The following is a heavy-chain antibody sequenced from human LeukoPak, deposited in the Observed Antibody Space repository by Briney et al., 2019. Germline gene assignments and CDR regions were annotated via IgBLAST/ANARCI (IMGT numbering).Heavy chain of an antibody. CDR3: ASTTVTTPFDY. D-gene: IGHD4-11*01. V-gene: IGHV4-39*01. CDR2: IYYSGST. Sequence: NPSETLSLTCTVSGGSISSSSYYWGWIRQPPGKGLEWIGSIYYSGSTYYNPSLKSRVTISVDTSKNQFSLKLSSVTAADTAVYYCASTTVTTPFDYWGQGTLVTVSS. J-gene: IGHJ4*02. CDR1: GGSISSSSYY.